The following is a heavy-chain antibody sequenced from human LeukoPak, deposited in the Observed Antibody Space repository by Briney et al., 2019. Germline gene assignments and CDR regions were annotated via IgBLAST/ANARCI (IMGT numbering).Heavy chain of an antibody. CDR2: ISGSGGST. J-gene: IGHJ4*02. D-gene: IGHD6-19*01. CDR3: AIVLNWAVAH. Sequence: GGSLRLSCAASGFTFSNYAMSWVRQAPGKGLEWVSGISGSGGSTYFADSVKGRFTISRGNSKNTLYLQMNSLRAEDTAVYYCAIVLNWAVAHWGQGTLVTVSS. V-gene: IGHV3-23*01. CDR1: GFTFSNYA.